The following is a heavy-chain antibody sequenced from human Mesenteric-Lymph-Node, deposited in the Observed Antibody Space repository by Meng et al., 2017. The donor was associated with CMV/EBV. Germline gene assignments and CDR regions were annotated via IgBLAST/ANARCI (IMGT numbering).Heavy chain of an antibody. D-gene: IGHD2-2*01. CDR1: GFTFSSYG. CDR3: ARDSCSTTSCYPLDY. Sequence: GGSLRLSCAASGFTFSSYGMHWVRQAPGKGLEWVAFIRYDGSNKYYADSVKGRFTISRDNARNSLYLQMNSLRAEDTAVYYCARDSCSTTSCYPLDYWGQGTLVTVSS. J-gene: IGHJ4*02. CDR2: IRYDGSNK. V-gene: IGHV3-30*02.